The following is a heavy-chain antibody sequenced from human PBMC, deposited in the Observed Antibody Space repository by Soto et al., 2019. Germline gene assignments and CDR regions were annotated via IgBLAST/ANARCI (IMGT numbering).Heavy chain of an antibody. CDR2: INAGNGNT. V-gene: IGHV1-3*01. CDR1: AYTCESYS. Sequence: APVRGSGNACAYTCESYSMHGVRAAPEKKLEWMGWINAGNGNTTYSQKFQGRVTITRDTSASTAYMELSSLRSEETAVYYCAREAVDIRPGHYYYYMAVWGKGTTVTVSS. CDR3: AREAVDIRPGHYYYYMAV. J-gene: IGHJ6*03. D-gene: IGHD5-12*01.